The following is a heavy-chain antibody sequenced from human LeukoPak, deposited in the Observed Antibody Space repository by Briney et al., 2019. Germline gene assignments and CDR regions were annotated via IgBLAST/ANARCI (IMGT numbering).Heavy chain of an antibody. V-gene: IGHV4-61*05. D-gene: IGHD3-10*01. Sequence: SETLSLTCTVSGGSISSSRYYWGWIRQPPGKGLEWIGYIYYSGSTNYNPSLKSRVTISVDTSKNQFSLKLSSVTAADTAVYYCAAIRRDYMDVWGKGTTVTVSS. CDR2: IYYSGST. CDR3: AAIRRDYMDV. J-gene: IGHJ6*03. CDR1: GGSISSSRYY.